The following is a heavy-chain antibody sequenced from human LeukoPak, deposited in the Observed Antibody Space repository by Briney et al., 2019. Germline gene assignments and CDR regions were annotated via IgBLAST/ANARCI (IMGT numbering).Heavy chain of an antibody. CDR2: ITGGGDYT. J-gene: IGHJ3*01. Sequence: PGGSLRLSCAASGFTFSTSAMSWVRQAPGKGLEWVSAITGGGDYTYYADSVKGRFTISRGNPKNAVYLQMISLRAEDTAVYYCAKGYRGIEAFDVWGQGTMVTVSS. CDR3: AKGYRGIEAFDV. D-gene: IGHD2-2*02. V-gene: IGHV3-23*01. CDR1: GFTFSTSA.